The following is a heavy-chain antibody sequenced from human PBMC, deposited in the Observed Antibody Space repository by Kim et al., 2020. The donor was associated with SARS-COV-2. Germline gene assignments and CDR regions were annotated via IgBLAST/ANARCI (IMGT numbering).Heavy chain of an antibody. J-gene: IGHJ4*02. D-gene: IGHD6-25*01. CDR2: IYYSGST. CDR3: ASPGAKVVPDQFDY. V-gene: IGHV4-39*01. CDR1: GGSISSSSYY. Sequence: SETLSLTCTVSGGSISSSSYYWGWIRQPPGKGLEWIGSIYYSGSTYYNPSLKSRVTISVDTSKNQFSLKLSSVTAADTAVYYCASPGAKVVPDQFDYWGQGTLVTVSS.